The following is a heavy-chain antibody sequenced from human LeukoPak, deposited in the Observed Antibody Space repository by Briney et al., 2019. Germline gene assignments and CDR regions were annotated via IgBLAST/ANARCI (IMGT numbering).Heavy chain of an antibody. CDR2: VYYSGST. Sequence: SETLSLTCTVSGGSISSYYWSWIRQPPGKGLEWIGSVYYSGSTYYNPSLKSRVTMSVDTSKNQFSLRLSSVTAADTAVFYCAREGVTTVRGVSWFDSWGQGALVTVSS. CDR3: AREGVTTVRGVSWFDS. J-gene: IGHJ5*01. CDR1: GGSISSYY. D-gene: IGHD3-10*01. V-gene: IGHV4-59*12.